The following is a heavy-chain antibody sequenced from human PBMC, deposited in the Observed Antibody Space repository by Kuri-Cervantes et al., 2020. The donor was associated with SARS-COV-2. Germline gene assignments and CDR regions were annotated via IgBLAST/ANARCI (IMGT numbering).Heavy chain of an antibody. Sequence: SVKVSCKASGGTFSSYAISWVRQAPGRGLEWMGGIIPVLGTPNYAQKFQGRVTITADESTSTAYMELSSLRSEDTAVYYCALGYWGSGYPRYYYYMDVWGKGTTVTVSS. CDR3: ALGYWGSGYPRYYYYMDV. CDR2: IIPVLGTP. V-gene: IGHV1-69*13. D-gene: IGHD3-22*01. J-gene: IGHJ6*03. CDR1: GGTFSSYA.